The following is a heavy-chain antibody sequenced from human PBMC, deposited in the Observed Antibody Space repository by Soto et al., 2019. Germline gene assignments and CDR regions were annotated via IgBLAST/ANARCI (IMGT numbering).Heavy chain of an antibody. J-gene: IGHJ6*02. D-gene: IGHD6-13*01. CDR3: ARTAAAGKYYYGTDV. CDR1: GYSVTSYW. Sequence: GESLKISCKGSGYSVTSYWIGWVRQMPGKGLEWMGIIYPGDSDTRYSPSFQGQVTISADKSISTAYLQWSSLKASDTAMYYCARTAAAGKYYYGTDVWGQGTTVTVS. CDR2: IYPGDSDT. V-gene: IGHV5-51*01.